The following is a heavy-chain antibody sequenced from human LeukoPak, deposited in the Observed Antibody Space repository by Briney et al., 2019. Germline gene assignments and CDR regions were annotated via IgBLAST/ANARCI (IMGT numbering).Heavy chain of an antibody. V-gene: IGHV4-4*02. D-gene: IGHD3-3*01. CDR1: GGSISSSNW. J-gene: IGHJ4*02. Sequence: SGTLSLTCAVSGGSISSSNWWSWVRQPPGKGLEWIGEIYHSGSTNYNPSLKSRVTISVDTSKNQFSLKLSSVTAADTAVYYCARGREVSPGSSGRITIFGVVIFMDYWGQGTLVTVSS. CDR2: IYHSGST. CDR3: ARGREVSPGSSGRITIFGVVIFMDY.